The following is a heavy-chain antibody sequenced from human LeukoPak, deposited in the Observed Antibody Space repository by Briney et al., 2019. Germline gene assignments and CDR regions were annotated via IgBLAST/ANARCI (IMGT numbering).Heavy chain of an antibody. CDR1: GGSISSSSYY. Sequence: PSETLSLTCTVSGGSISSSSYYWGWIRQPPGTGLEWIGSIYYSGSTYYNPSLKSRVTISVDTSKNQFSLKLSSVTAADTAVYYCARPGDGSGSYYGYWGQGTLVTVSS. V-gene: IGHV4-39*01. D-gene: IGHD3-10*01. CDR3: ARPGDGSGSYYGY. J-gene: IGHJ4*02. CDR2: IYYSGST.